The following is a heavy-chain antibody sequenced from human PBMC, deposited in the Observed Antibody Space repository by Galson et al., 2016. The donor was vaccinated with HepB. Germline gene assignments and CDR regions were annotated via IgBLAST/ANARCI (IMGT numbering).Heavy chain of an antibody. CDR3: ARAPMLRGVIMTTPFDY. D-gene: IGHD3-10*01. Sequence: SIRLSCAASGFTFSEYYMSCVRQAPGHGLESVSYISSRRGYTHYAESVNGRFTISRDNAKNTLYLEMNSLSAADTAVYYCARAPMLRGVIMTTPFDYWGQGTLVTVSS. J-gene: IGHJ4*02. CDR2: ISSRRGYT. V-gene: IGHV3-11*05. CDR1: GFTFSEYY.